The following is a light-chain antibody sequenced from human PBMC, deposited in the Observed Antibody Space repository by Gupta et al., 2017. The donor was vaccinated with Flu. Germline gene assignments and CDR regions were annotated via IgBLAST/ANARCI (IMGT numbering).Light chain of an antibody. CDR2: KVI. CDR1: SSDIGGYDH. CDR3: LSYTSSGTFWV. V-gene: IGLV2-14*01. J-gene: IGLJ3*02. Sequence: QSALTQPASVSGFPGQSITIPCTGTSSDIGGYDHVSWYQHHPGKVPKLIIFKVINRPSGISNRFSASKSGNTASLTISGLQTEDEAHYYCLSYTSSGTFWVFGGGTRLTVL.